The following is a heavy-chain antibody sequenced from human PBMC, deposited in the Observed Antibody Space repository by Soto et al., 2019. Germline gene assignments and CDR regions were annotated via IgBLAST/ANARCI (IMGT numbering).Heavy chain of an antibody. Sequence: QVQLVQSGAEVKKPGSSVKVSCKASGGTFSRYAISWVRQAPGQGLQWMGGIIPIFGTANYAQKFQDRVTITADEFTSTAYMELSSLRSEDTAVYYCVRDREDIVVVPAADWGQGTLVTVSS. CDR1: GGTFSRYA. V-gene: IGHV1-69*01. J-gene: IGHJ4*02. D-gene: IGHD2-2*01. CDR2: IIPIFGTA. CDR3: VRDREDIVVVPAAD.